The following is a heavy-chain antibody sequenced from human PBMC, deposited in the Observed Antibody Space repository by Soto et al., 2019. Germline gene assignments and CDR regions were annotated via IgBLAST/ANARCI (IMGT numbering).Heavy chain of an antibody. CDR3: ARAIAAAGPTLYYFDY. CDR2: IHYSGST. D-gene: IGHD6-13*01. CDR1: GGSISSYH. V-gene: IGHV4-59*01. J-gene: IGHJ4*02. Sequence: SETLSLTCSVSGGSISSYHWIWIRQPPGKGLEYIGYIHYSGSTNYNPSLKSRVTMSVDTSKNQFSLKLSSVTAADTAVYYCARAIAAAGPTLYYFDYWGQGTLVTVSS.